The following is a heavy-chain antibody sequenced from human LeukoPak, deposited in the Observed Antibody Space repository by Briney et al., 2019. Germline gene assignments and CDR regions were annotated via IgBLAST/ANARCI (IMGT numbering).Heavy chain of an antibody. Sequence: SETLSLTCAVYGGSFSGYYWSWIRQPPGKGLEWIGEINHSGSTNYNPSLKSRVTISVDTSKNQFSLKLSSVTAADTAVYYCARLVPRYCSGGSCAVYWGQGTLVTVSS. CDR1: GGSFSGYY. D-gene: IGHD2-15*01. CDR3: ARLVPRYCSGGSCAVY. J-gene: IGHJ4*02. CDR2: INHSGST. V-gene: IGHV4-34*01.